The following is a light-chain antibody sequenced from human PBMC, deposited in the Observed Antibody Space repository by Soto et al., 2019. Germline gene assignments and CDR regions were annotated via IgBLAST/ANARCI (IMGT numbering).Light chain of an antibody. CDR3: SSYTSISTNV. Sequence: QSALTQPASVSGSPGQTITISCTGTSSNVVGYNYVSWYQQHPGTAPNLMIYEVSHRPSGVANRFSGYKSGNTASLTISVLQAEDEAYYYGSSYTSISTNVFGGGTKLTVL. V-gene: IGLV2-14*01. CDR1: SSNVVGYNY. CDR2: EVS. J-gene: IGLJ2*01.